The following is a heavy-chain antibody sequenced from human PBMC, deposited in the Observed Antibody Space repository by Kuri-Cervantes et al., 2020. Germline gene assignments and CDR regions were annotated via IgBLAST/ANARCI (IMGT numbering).Heavy chain of an antibody. J-gene: IGHJ4*02. CDR1: GYTFTSYA. CDR3: ARGRRPRYSSGCDY. V-gene: IGHV1-3*01. CDR2: INAGNGNT. Sequence: SVKVSCKASGYTFTSYAMHWVRQAPGQRLEWMGWINAGNGNTKYSQKFQGRVTITRDTSASTAYMELSSLRSEDTAVYYCARGRRPRYSSGCDYWGQGTLVTVSS. D-gene: IGHD6-19*01.